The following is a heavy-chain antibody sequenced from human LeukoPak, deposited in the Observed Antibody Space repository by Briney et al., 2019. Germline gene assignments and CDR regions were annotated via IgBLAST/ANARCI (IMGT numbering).Heavy chain of an antibody. V-gene: IGHV3-23*01. Sequence: GVSLRLSCAASGFTFSSEARSWVRRAPGKVREWGSAISGSGGSTYYADSVKGRFTISRDNSKNTLYLQMNSLRAEDTAVYYCAKDFGGYSYGYEFYFDYWGQGTLVTVSS. J-gene: IGHJ4*02. CDR3: AKDFGGYSYGYEFYFDY. D-gene: IGHD5-18*01. CDR1: GFTFSSEA. CDR2: ISGSGGST.